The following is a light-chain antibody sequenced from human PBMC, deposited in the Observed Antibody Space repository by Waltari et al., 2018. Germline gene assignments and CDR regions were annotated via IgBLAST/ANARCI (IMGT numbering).Light chain of an antibody. V-gene: IGKV1-39*01. CDR3: QQSSTARVT. Sequence: DIQMAQSPSSMSASVGDRVTITCRASQNIDTYLNWFQQKPEEDPKVLIYAASNLRPGVPSRFSGSGSGTDFALIISSLQPEDFATYYCQQSSTARVTFGQGTKLEIK. CDR1: QNIDTY. J-gene: IGKJ2*01. CDR2: AAS.